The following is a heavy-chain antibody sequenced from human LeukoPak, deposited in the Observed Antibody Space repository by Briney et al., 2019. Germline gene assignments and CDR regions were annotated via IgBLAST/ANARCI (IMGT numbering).Heavy chain of an antibody. D-gene: IGHD5-12*01. CDR3: AREGYSGYDLGWGIDY. Sequence: ASVKVSCKASGYTFTSYGISWVRQAPGKGLEWMGWISAYNGNTNYAQKLQGRVTLTTDTSTSTAYLELRSLRSDDTAVYYCAREGYSGYDLGWGIDYWGQGTLVTVSS. CDR2: ISAYNGNT. J-gene: IGHJ4*02. V-gene: IGHV1-18*01. CDR1: GYTFTSYG.